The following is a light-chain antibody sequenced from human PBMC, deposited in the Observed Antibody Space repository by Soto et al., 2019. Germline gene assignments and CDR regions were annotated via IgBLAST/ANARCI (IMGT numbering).Light chain of an antibody. CDR3: QQANSFPLT. CDR2: DAS. CDR1: QSISSW. V-gene: IGKV1-5*01. Sequence: DIQMTQSRSTLSASVGDRVAITCLASQSISSWLAWYQQKPGKAPKLLIYDASSLESGVPSRFSGSGSGTEFTLTISSLQPEDFASYYCQQANSFPLTFGGGTKVDIK. J-gene: IGKJ4*01.